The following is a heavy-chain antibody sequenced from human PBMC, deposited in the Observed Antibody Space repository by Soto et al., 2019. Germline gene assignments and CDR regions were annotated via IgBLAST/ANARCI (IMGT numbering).Heavy chain of an antibody. D-gene: IGHD2-15*01. V-gene: IGHV4-31*03. CDR2: IYYSGST. CDR3: ARGLTLRSSGGIDYFDY. CDR1: GGSISSGGYY. J-gene: IGHJ4*02. Sequence: SETLSLTCTVSGGSISSGGYYWSWIRQHPGKGLEWIGYIYYSGSTYYNPSLKSRVTISVDTSKNQFSLKLSSVTAADTAVYYCARGLTLRSSGGIDYFDYWGQGTLVTVSS.